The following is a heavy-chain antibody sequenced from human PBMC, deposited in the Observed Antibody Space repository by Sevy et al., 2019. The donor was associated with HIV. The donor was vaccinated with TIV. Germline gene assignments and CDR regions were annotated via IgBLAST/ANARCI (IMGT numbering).Heavy chain of an antibody. J-gene: IGHJ3*02. CDR2: IYHSGST. CDR1: GYSISSGYY. CDR3: AKWELLRKNAFDI. D-gene: IGHD1-26*01. V-gene: IGHV4-38-2*01. Sequence: SETLSLTCAVSGYSISSGYYWGWIRQPPGKGLEWIGSIYHSGSTYYNPSLKSRVTISVDTSKNQFSLKLSSVTAADTAVYYCAKWELLRKNAFDIWGQGTMVIVSS.